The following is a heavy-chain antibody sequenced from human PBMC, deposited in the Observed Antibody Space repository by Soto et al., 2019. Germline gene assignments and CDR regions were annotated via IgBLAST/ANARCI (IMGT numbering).Heavy chain of an antibody. J-gene: IGHJ4*02. Sequence: GGSLRLSCEASGFTFSGFDMHWVRQPTGKGLEWVSTIGTAGDTYYAVSVKGRFTISRDNAKNSLSLQMNSLRAGDTAVYFCARGQEVGAHFFDSWGQGTQVTVS. CDR2: IGTAGDT. V-gene: IGHV3-13*01. CDR3: ARGQEVGAHFFDS. CDR1: GFTFSGFD. D-gene: IGHD2-15*01.